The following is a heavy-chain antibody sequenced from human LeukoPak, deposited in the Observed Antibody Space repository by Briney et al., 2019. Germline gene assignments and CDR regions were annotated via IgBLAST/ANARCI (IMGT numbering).Heavy chain of an antibody. D-gene: IGHD6-13*01. CDR2: IKHDGSGK. CDR3: ANGAADGTPTTGDY. CDR1: GFTFSSYW. V-gene: IGHV3-7*03. J-gene: IGHJ4*02. Sequence: GGSLRLSCAASGFTFSSYWMSWVRQAPGKGLEWVANIKHDGSGKYYVDSVKGRFTIARDNAKNSLYLQMNSLRAEDTAVYYCANGAADGTPTTGDYWGQGTLVTVSS.